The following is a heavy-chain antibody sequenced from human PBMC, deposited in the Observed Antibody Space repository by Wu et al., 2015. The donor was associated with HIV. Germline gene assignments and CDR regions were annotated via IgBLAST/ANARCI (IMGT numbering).Heavy chain of an antibody. D-gene: IGHD6-6*01. Sequence: QVQLQESGPGLVKPSETLSLTCVVSGTSVSSDYYWGWIRQTPGKGLEWIGTLYHTGSTYYNPSLKSRVTISVDTSQNHFSLNLTSVTAADTAVYYCARGLGSSSSVRYFDLWGRGTLVTVSS. V-gene: IGHV4-38-2*01. J-gene: IGHJ2*01. CDR3: ARGLGSSSSVRYFDL. CDR2: LYHTGST. CDR1: GTSVSSDYY.